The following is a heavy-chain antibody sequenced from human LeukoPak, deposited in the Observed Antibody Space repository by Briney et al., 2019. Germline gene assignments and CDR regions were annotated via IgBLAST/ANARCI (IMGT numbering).Heavy chain of an antibody. CDR2: IFSDGTT. J-gene: IGHJ4*02. Sequence: GGSLRLSCAASGFTVGSSFMTWVRQAPGKGLEWVSVIFSDGTTYYTDSVKGRFTVSRDNSKNTLYLQLNSLRAEDTAVYYCAKTGGPWGWGQGTLVTVSS. D-gene: IGHD7-27*01. CDR1: GFTVGSSF. CDR3: AKTGGPWG. V-gene: IGHV3-53*01.